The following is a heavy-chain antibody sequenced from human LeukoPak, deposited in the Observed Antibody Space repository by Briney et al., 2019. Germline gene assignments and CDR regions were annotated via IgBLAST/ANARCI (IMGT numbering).Heavy chain of an antibody. Sequence: GGSLRLSCSASGFTFSNNAMHWVRQAPGKGLEYVSGVSHNGGSTYYADSVKGRFTISRDNSKNTLYLQMSSLRAEDTAVYYCVKGCCSSASCCGNYWGPGTQVTVSS. CDR1: GFTFSNNA. D-gene: IGHD2-2*01. CDR3: VKGCCSSASCCGNY. V-gene: IGHV3-64D*06. J-gene: IGHJ4*02. CDR2: VSHNGGST.